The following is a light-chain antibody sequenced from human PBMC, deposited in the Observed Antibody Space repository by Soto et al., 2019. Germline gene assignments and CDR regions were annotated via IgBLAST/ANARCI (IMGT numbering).Light chain of an antibody. CDR1: QSVSSD. Sequence: ELVMTQSPATLSVSPGERATLSCRASQSVSSDLAWYQQKPGQAPRLLMYGASARAAGIPARFSGSWSGTEFTLTINSLQSEDSAVYYCQHYQNWHTFGGGTKVDTK. V-gene: IGKV3-15*01. CDR3: QHYQNWHT. J-gene: IGKJ4*01. CDR2: GAS.